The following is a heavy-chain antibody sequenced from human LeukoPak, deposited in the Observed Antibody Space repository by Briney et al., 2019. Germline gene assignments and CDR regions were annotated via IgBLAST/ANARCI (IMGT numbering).Heavy chain of an antibody. D-gene: IGHD4-17*01. Sequence: SETLSLTCTVSGGSISSYYWSWIRQPPGKGLEWIGYIYYSGSTNYNPSLKSRVTISVDTSKNQFSLKLSSVTAADTAVYHCARDLRGDYLLGWFDPWGQGTLVTVSS. J-gene: IGHJ5*02. V-gene: IGHV4-59*01. CDR3: ARDLRGDYLLGWFDP. CDR2: IYYSGST. CDR1: GGSISSYY.